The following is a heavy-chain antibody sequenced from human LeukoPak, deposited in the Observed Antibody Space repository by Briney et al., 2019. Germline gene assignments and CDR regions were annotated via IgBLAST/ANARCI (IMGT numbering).Heavy chain of an antibody. CDR3: ARDSVSGYYEH. CDR2: ISYDGSNK. Sequence: GGSLRLSCAASGLTFSSFSFNWVRQAPGKGLEWVAVISYDGSNKYYADSVKGRFTISRDNSKNTLYLQMNSLRAEDTAVYYCARDSVSGYYEHWGQGTLVTVSS. CDR1: GLTFSSFS. D-gene: IGHD3-22*01. J-gene: IGHJ1*01. V-gene: IGHV3-30*04.